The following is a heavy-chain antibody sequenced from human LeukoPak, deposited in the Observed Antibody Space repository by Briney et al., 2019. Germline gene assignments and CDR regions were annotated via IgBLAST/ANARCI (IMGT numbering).Heavy chain of an antibody. CDR3: ASLSTNWGLDY. J-gene: IGHJ4*02. CDR1: GGSISSSY. CDR2: IYYSGST. V-gene: IGHV4-59*08. Sequence: SETLSLTCTVSGGSISSSYWSWIRQPPGKGLEWIGYIYYSGSTNYNPSLKRRVTISVDTSKNQFSLKLSSVTAADTAVYYCASLSTNWGLDYWGQGTLVTVSS. D-gene: IGHD7-27*01.